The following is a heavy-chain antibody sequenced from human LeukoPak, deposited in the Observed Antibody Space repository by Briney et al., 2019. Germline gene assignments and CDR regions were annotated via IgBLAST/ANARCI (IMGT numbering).Heavy chain of an antibody. CDR3: ARAPSFSGSYPFDY. CDR1: GYTFTGYY. V-gene: IGHV1-2*02. D-gene: IGHD1-26*01. Sequence: GASVKVSCKASGYTFTGYYMHWVRQAPGQGLEWMGWINPNSGGTNYAQKFQGRVTMTRDTSISTAYMELSRLRSDDTAVYYCARAPSFSGSYPFDYWGQGTLVTVSS. J-gene: IGHJ4*02. CDR2: INPNSGGT.